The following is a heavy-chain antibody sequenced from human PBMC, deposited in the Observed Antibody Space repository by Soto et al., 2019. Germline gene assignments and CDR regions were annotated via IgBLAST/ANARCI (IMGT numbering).Heavy chain of an antibody. CDR1: GDSITSNSYF. J-gene: IGHJ4*02. Sequence: SETLSLTCSVSGDSITSNSYFWAWIRQPPGKGLEWIGSIYYSGTTYYNPSLKSRVTISVDRSKNQFSLKLSSVTAATTAVYYCARHFSVDYFDYWGQGALVTVSS. V-gene: IGHV4-39*01. CDR2: IYYSGTT. CDR3: ARHFSVDYFDY.